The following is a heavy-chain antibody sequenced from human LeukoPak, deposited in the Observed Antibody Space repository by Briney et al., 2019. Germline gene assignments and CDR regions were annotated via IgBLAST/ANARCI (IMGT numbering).Heavy chain of an antibody. CDR2: VNPDTGGT. CDR1: VYTFTGYY. CDR3: ARRVFYGSGTYVGS. V-gene: IGHV1-2*02. D-gene: IGHD3-10*01. Sequence: ASVKVSFMPSVYTFTGYYIHRVRQAPGEGLEWMGWVNPDTGGTNYAQKFQGRVTMTRDTSISTAYMELSNLRLDDTAVYYCARRVFYGSGTYVGSWGQGTLVTVPS. J-gene: IGHJ5*02.